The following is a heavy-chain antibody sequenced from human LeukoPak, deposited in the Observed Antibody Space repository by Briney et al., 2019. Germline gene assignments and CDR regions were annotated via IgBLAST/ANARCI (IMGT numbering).Heavy chain of an antibody. J-gene: IGHJ4*02. D-gene: IGHD6-13*01. V-gene: IGHV1-69*13. CDR3: ARGQGYSSPVLVI. Sequence: ASVKVSCKASGGTFSSYAISWVRQAPGQRLEWMGGIIPFFAAANYAQKFQGRVTITADESTSTAYMELSSLRSEDTAVYYCARGQGYSSPVLVIWGQGTLVTVSS. CDR2: IIPFFAAA. CDR1: GGTFSSYA.